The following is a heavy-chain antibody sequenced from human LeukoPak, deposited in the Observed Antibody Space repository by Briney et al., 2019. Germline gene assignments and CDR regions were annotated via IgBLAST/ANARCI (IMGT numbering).Heavy chain of an antibody. Sequence: SSETLSLTCTVSGGSISSYYWSWIRQPAGKGLEWIGRIYTSGSTNYNPSLKSRVTMSVDTSKNQFSLKLSSVTAADTAVYYCARALRFWSEENYYYYYMDVWGKGTTVTVSS. J-gene: IGHJ6*03. CDR2: IYTSGST. CDR1: GGSISSYY. D-gene: IGHD3-3*01. CDR3: ARALRFWSEENYYYYYMDV. V-gene: IGHV4-4*07.